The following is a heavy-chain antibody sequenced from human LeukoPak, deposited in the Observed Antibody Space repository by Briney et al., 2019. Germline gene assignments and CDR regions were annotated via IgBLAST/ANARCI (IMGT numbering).Heavy chain of an antibody. V-gene: IGHV4-59*08. Sequence: SETLSLTCTVSGGSISSYYWSWIRQPPGKGLEWIGYIYYSGSTNYNPSLKSRVTISVDTSKNQFSLKLSSVTAADTAVYYCARRASYSSGWSFDYWGQGTLATVSS. J-gene: IGHJ4*02. CDR1: GGSISSYY. D-gene: IGHD6-19*01. CDR3: ARRASYSSGWSFDY. CDR2: IYYSGST.